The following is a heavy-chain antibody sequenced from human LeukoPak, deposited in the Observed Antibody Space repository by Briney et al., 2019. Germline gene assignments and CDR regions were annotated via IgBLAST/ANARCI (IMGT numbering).Heavy chain of an antibody. CDR3: ARALPTGKYYFDY. CDR2: INHSGST. Sequence: SETLSLTCTVSGGSISSSSYYWGWIRQPPGKGLEWIGEINHSGSTNYNPSLKSRVTISVDTSKNQFSLKLSSVIAADTAVYYCARALPTGKYYFDYWGQGTLVTVSS. J-gene: IGHJ4*02. V-gene: IGHV4-39*07. CDR1: GGSISSSSYY. D-gene: IGHD4-17*01.